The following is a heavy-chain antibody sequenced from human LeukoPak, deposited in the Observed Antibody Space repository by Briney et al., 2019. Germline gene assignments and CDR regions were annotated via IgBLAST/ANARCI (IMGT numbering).Heavy chain of an antibody. CDR2: ISGSGGST. CDR1: GCTFSNYA. J-gene: IGHJ4*02. Sequence: QPGGSLRLSCAASGCTFSNYAMSWVRPAPGKGLGWVWAISGSGGSTYYADSVKGRFTISRANSKNTLYLQMNSLRAEDTAVYYCAKDGEYCSSTSCSLDYWGQGTLVTVSS. D-gene: IGHD2-2*01. V-gene: IGHV3-23*01. CDR3: AKDGEYCSSTSCSLDY.